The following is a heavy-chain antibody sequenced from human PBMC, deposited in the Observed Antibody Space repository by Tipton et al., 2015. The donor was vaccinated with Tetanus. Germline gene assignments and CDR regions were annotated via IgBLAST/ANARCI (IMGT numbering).Heavy chain of an antibody. CDR1: GFTFDDYS. CDR3: VKRGRQWVVSSFFDS. D-gene: IGHD6-19*01. J-gene: IGHJ4*02. Sequence: SLRLSCAASGFTFDDYSMHWVRQVPGQGLEWDSGIRCNGASIDYADSVKGRFTVSRDNSKNTVYLQMNSLRAEDTAVYFCVKRGRQWVVSSFFDSWGQGPLVAVSS. V-gene: IGHV3-9*01. CDR2: IRCNGASI.